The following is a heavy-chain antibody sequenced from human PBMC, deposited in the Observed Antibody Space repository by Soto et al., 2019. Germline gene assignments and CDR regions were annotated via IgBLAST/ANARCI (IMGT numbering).Heavy chain of an antibody. V-gene: IGHV3-30*18. D-gene: IGHD6-13*01. CDR2: ISYDGSNK. Sequence: GGSLRLSCAASGFTFSSYGMHWVRQAPGKGLEWVAVISYDGSNKYYADSVKGRFTISRDNSKNTLYLQMNSLRAEDTAVYYCAKDRAAAANRGMDVWGQGITVTVSS. CDR1: GFTFSSYG. CDR3: AKDRAAAANRGMDV. J-gene: IGHJ6*02.